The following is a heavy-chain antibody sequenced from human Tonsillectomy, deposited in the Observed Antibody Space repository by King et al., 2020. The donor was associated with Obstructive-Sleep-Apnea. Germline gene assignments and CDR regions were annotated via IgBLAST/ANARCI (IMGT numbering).Heavy chain of an antibody. V-gene: IGHV3-30*04. CDR2: ISYDATNK. CDR3: ARVHGSGSYYNMYYFDY. D-gene: IGHD3-10*01. Sequence: QLVQSGGGVVQPGRSLRLSCAASGFTFSSYAMHWVRQAPGKGLDWVAVISYDATNKYYADSVKGRFTISRDNSKNTLYLQMNSLRAEDTAVYFCARVHGSGSYYNMYYFDYWGQGTVVTVSS. J-gene: IGHJ4*02. CDR1: GFTFSSYA.